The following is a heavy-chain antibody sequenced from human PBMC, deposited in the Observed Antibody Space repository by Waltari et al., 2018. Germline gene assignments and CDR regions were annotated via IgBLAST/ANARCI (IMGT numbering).Heavy chain of an antibody. D-gene: IGHD5-12*01. Sequence: QVQLQESGPGLVKPSETLSLTCAVSGGSIRGYFWNWIRQTPGRGLEWIGYIGGSSGETYYNPPLKGRVTISTDTSRNQFSLKLSFVTAADTALYYSARTRYTTRTTIEALEDNRLDVWGPGVLVTVSS. CDR2: IGGSSGET. CDR3: ARTRYTTRTTIEALEDNRLDV. V-gene: IGHV4-59*12. CDR1: GGSIRGYF. J-gene: IGHJ5*02.